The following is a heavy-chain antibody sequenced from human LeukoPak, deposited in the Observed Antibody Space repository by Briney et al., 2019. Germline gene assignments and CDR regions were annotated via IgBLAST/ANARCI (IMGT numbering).Heavy chain of an antibody. CDR2: ISSSSSYR. D-gene: IGHD3-16*01. V-gene: IGHV3-21*01. Sequence: RAGGSLRLSCAASGFTFSRYSMNWVRQAPGKGLEWVASISSSSSYRYYADSVKGRFTISRDNAKNSLHLQMNSLSAEDTAVYYCMSYAGRSDDYWGQGTLVTVSS. CDR3: MSYAGRSDDY. J-gene: IGHJ4*02. CDR1: GFTFSRYS.